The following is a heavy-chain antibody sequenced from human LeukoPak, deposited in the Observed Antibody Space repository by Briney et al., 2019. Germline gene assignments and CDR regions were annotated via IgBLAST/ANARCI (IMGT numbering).Heavy chain of an antibody. CDR2: INPNSGGT. J-gene: IGHJ3*02. CDR3: ARGTTIDSALGGI. Sequence: GASVKVSCKTSGYSENFYGITWVRQVAGQGLEWMGWINPNSGGTNYAQKFQGRVTMTTDTSTSTAYMELRSLRSDDTAVYYCARGTTIDSALGGIWGQGTMVTVSS. D-gene: IGHD3-3*01. V-gene: IGHV1-18*01. CDR1: GYSENFYG.